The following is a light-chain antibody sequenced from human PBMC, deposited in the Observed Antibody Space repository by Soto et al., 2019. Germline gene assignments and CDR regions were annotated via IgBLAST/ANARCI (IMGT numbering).Light chain of an antibody. CDR2: GAS. Sequence: EIVMTQSPATLSVSPGERATLSCRASQSVSSNLAWYQQKPGQAPRLLIYGASTRATGIPARFSGSGSGTEFTLTICSLQSEDFAVYYCQEHNQWPITSGQGTRLENK. CDR3: QEHNQWPIT. V-gene: IGKV3-15*01. CDR1: QSVSSN. J-gene: IGKJ5*01.